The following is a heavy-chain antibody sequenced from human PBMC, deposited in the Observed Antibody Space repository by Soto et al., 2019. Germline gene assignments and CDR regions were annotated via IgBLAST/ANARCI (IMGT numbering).Heavy chain of an antibody. V-gene: IGHV3-33*01. CDR2: IWYDGSNK. Sequence: QVQLVESGGGVVQPGRSLRLSCAASGFTFSSYGMHWVRQAPGKGLEWVAVIWYDGSNKYYADSVKGRFTISRDNSKNTLYLQMNSLRAEDTAVYYGARDDVGIQVSYYFDYWGQGTLVTVSS. CDR1: GFTFSSYG. CDR3: ARDDVGIQVSYYFDY. D-gene: IGHD1-26*01. J-gene: IGHJ4*02.